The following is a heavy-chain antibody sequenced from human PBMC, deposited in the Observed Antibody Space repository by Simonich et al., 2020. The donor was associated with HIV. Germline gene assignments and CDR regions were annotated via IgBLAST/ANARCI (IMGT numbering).Heavy chain of an antibody. Sequence: QVQLVQSGAEVKKPGASVKVSCKGSGYTFTVYYMHWVRRAPGQGLEWRGWINPKRGGTNYAKKFQGRVTMTRDTSISTAYMELSRLRSDDTAVYYCAFLGGYDSSGFDAFDIWGQGTMVSVSS. CDR1: GYTFTVYY. CDR2: INPKRGGT. D-gene: IGHD3-22*01. J-gene: IGHJ3*02. CDR3: AFLGGYDSSGFDAFDI. V-gene: IGHV1-2*02.